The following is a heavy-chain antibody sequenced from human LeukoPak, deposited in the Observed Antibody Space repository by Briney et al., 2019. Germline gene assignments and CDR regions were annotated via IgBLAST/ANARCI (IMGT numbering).Heavy chain of an antibody. V-gene: IGHV1-2*02. CDR2: INPNIGTT. J-gene: IGHJ3*01. CDR3: ARRYDSRGPVTFDF. Sequence: ASVKVSCEASGYTFTDHTIHWVRQAPGQGLEWMGWINPNIGTTNYAKRFQGRLTVTRDTSINTAFMELSSLNPDDTAVFYCARRYDSRGPVTFDFWGQGTLVAVSS. D-gene: IGHD3-22*01. CDR1: GYTFTDHT.